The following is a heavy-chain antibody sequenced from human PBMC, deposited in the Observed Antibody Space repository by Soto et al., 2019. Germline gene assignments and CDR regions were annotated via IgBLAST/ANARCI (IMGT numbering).Heavy chain of an antibody. CDR3: AREGRWLQLPYYYYYYGMDV. V-gene: IGHV3-21*01. Sequence: GGSLRLCCAASGFTFSSYSMNWVRQAPGKGLEWVSSISSSSSYIYYADSVKGRFTISRDNAKNSLYLQMNSLRAEDTAVYYCAREGRWLQLPYYYYYYGMDVWGQGTTVTVSS. D-gene: IGHD5-12*01. CDR2: ISSSSSYI. J-gene: IGHJ6*02. CDR1: GFTFSSYS.